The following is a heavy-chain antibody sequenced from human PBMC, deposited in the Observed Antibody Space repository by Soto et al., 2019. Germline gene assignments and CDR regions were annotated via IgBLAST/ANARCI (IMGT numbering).Heavy chain of an antibody. J-gene: IGHJ4*02. CDR3: ARWGSGSYYGMGFDY. Sequence: QITLKESGPTLVKPTQTLTLTCTFSGFSLSTSGVGVGWIRQPPGKALEWLALIYWDDDKRYSPSLKSRLNMTKDTPKDQVVLTMTNMDPVDTASYYCARWGSGSYYGMGFDYWGQGTLVTVSS. V-gene: IGHV2-5*02. CDR1: GFSLSTSGVG. CDR2: IYWDDDK. D-gene: IGHD3-10*01.